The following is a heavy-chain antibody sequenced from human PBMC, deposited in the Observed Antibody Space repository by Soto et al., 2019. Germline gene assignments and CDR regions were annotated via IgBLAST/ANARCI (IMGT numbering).Heavy chain of an antibody. V-gene: IGHV4-59*01. CDR2: IFHSGIT. J-gene: IGHJ5*01. CDR1: GGSFSNDY. CDR3: ARDRYFYDSRGYYRTLDS. Sequence: LSLTCFISGGSFSNDYWTWIRQSPGKGLEWIGYIFHSGITDYNPSVKSRVTTSIDKSRNLFSLNLTSVTAADTAVYYCARDRYFYDSRGYYRTLDSWGQGTLVTVSS. D-gene: IGHD3-22*01.